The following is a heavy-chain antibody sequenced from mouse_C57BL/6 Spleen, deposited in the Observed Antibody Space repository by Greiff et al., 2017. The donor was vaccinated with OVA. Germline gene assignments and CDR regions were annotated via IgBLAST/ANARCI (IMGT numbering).Heavy chain of an antibody. CDR3: ARAPLRRAMDY. Sequence: EVKLVESGGGLVQPGGSLKLSCAASGFTFSDYYMYWVRQTPEKRLEWVAYISNGGGSTYYPDTVKGRFTISRDNAKNTLYLQMSRLKSEDTAMYYWARAPLRRAMDYWGQGTSVTVSS. CDR2: ISNGGGST. J-gene: IGHJ4*01. V-gene: IGHV5-12*01. D-gene: IGHD1-1*01. CDR1: GFTFSDYY.